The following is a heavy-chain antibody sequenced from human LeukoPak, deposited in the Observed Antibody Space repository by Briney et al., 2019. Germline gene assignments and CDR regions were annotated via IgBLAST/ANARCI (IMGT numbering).Heavy chain of an antibody. CDR1: GGSINSYY. D-gene: IGHD6-13*01. V-gene: IGHV4-59*12. J-gene: IGHJ6*03. Sequence: KASETLSLTCTVSGGSINSYYWSWIRQPPGKGLECIGYIHYTGSTNYNPSLKSRVTISVDTSKNQFSLKLSSVTAADTAVYYCARSAAGIIYYYYYMDVWGKGTTVTVSS. CDR2: IHYTGST. CDR3: ARSAAGIIYYYYYMDV.